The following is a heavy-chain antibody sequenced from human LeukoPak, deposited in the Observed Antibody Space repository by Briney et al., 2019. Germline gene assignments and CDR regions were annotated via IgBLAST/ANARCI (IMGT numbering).Heavy chain of an antibody. CDR2: ISWNGGSI. Sequence: GRALRLSCAASGFTFDDFAMHWVRQAPGKGLEWVAGISWNGGSIDYANSVRGRFIISRDNAENSLYLQMNSLRAEDTALYYCSKGSGRFWTYFDHWGQGALVTVSS. D-gene: IGHD1-26*01. CDR3: SKGSGRFWTYFDH. J-gene: IGHJ4*02. CDR1: GFTFDDFA. V-gene: IGHV3-9*01.